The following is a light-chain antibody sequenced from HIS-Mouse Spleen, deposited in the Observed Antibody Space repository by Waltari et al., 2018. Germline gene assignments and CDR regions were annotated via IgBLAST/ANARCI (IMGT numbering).Light chain of an antibody. Sequence: QSALTQPASVSGSPGQSLTIPCPGTSSDVGRYNLVPWYQQHPGKAPKLMIYEGSKRPSGVSNRFSGSKSGNTASLTISGLQAEDEADYYCCSYAGSSTWVFGGGTKLTVL. CDR2: EGS. J-gene: IGLJ3*02. CDR3: CSYAGSSTWV. V-gene: IGLV2-23*01. CDR1: SSDVGRYNL.